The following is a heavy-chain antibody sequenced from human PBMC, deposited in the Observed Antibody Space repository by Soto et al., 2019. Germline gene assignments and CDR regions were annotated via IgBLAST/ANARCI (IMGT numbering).Heavy chain of an antibody. CDR1: GFTFSSYA. CDR2: FSGGRDTT. V-gene: IGHV3-23*01. J-gene: IGHJ4*02. Sequence: VQLLESGGGLVQPGGSLRLSCVASGFTFSSYAMSWVRQAPGQRLEWVATFSGGRDTTLHADSVKGRFTVSRDSSKNTLSLQMNSLRPEDMALYYCAKATSATCTGSICYSFYYLGQGTLVTVSS. D-gene: IGHD2-21*01. CDR3: AKATSATCTGSICYSFYY.